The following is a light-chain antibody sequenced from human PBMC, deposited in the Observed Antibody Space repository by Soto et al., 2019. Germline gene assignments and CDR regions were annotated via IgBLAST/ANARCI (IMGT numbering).Light chain of an antibody. V-gene: IGKV3-11*01. Sequence: ILMTPSPDTLSLSNGEMATLSCRASQSITEKVVWYQQKSGQAPRLLIYGAFTRAAGVPARFSGSGSGTDFTLTISSLEPEDFTVYYCQLRSNWPITFGQGARLENK. CDR3: QLRSNWPIT. CDR1: QSITEK. J-gene: IGKJ5*01. CDR2: GAF.